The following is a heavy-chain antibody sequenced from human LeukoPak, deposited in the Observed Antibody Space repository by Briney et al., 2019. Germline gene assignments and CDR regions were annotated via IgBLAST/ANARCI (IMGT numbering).Heavy chain of an antibody. D-gene: IGHD3-9*01. V-gene: IGHV3-15*01. Sequence: GGSLRLSCAASGFTFSNAWMSWVRQAPGKGLEWVGRIKSKTDGGTTDYAAPVKGRFTISRDDSKNTLYLQMYSLKTEDTAVYYCTTLRLYDILTGYSFWGMDVWDQGTTVTVSS. CDR3: TTLRLYDILTGYSFWGMDV. CDR1: GFTFSNAW. CDR2: IKSKTDGGTT. J-gene: IGHJ6*02.